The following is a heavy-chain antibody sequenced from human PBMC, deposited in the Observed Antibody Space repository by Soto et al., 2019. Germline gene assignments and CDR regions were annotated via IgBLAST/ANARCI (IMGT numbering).Heavy chain of an antibody. Sequence: PGESLKISCKGSGYSFTSYWIGWVRQMPGKGLEWMGIIYPGDSDTRYSPSFQGQVTISADKSISTAYLQWSSLKASDTAMYYCARLSACSASGWYPFDYWGQGTLVTVSS. V-gene: IGHV5-51*01. CDR2: IYPGDSDT. J-gene: IGHJ4*02. CDR3: ARLSACSASGWYPFDY. D-gene: IGHD6-19*01. CDR1: GYSFTSYW.